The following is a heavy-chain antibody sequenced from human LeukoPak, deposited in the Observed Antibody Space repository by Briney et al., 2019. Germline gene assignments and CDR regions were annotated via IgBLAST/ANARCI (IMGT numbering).Heavy chain of an antibody. CDR1: GYTSTSYD. CDR3: ARGLRGTLGVLVKKTSYYFDY. Sequence: GASVKVSCKASGYTSTSYDINWVRQATGQGLEWMGWMNPNSGNTGYAQKFQGRVTITRNTSISTAYMELSSLRSEDTAVYYCARGLRGTLGVLVKKTSYYFDYWGQGTLVTVSS. V-gene: IGHV1-8*03. J-gene: IGHJ4*02. D-gene: IGHD3-16*01. CDR2: MNPNSGNT.